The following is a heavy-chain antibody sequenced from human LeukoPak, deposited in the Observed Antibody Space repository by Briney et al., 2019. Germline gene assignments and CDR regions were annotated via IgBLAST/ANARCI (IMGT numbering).Heavy chain of an antibody. J-gene: IGHJ4*02. CDR3: ARGRTFGGIINYFDY. CDR1: GGSISNYY. D-gene: IGHD3-16*01. CDR2: ISYRGST. Sequence: SETLSLTCSVSGGSISNYYWSWVRQPPGKGLEWIGYISYRGSTNYNPSLKSRVTVLLDTSKNQFSLKLSSVTAADTAVYYCARGRTFGGIINYFDYWGQGALVTVSS. V-gene: IGHV4-59*01.